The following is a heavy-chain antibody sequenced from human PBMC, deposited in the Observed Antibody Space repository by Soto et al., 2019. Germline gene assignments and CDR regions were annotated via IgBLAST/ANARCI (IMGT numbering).Heavy chain of an antibody. CDR2: FYHSGST. Sequence: SETLSLTCAVSGGSISIAGYSWSWIRQPPGKGLEWIGYFYHSGSTFYNPSLKSRVTISVDRSKNQFSLKLSSVTAADTAVYYCARDYGGNSGSNAFWGQGTMVTVSS. CDR1: GGSISIAGYS. D-gene: IGHD4-17*01. V-gene: IGHV4-30-2*01. J-gene: IGHJ3*01. CDR3: ARDYGGNSGSNAF.